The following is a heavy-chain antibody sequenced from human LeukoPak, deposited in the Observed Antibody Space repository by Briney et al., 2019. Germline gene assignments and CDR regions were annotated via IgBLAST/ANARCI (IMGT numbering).Heavy chain of an antibody. CDR2: IIPIFGTA. V-gene: IGHV1-69*13. CDR3: ARREIGYFDWLSY. J-gene: IGHJ4*02. CDR1: GGTFSSYA. D-gene: IGHD3-9*01. Sequence: ASVKVSCKASGGTFSSYAISWVRQAPGQGLEWMGGIIPIFGTANYAQKFQGRVTITADESTSTAYMELSSLRSEDTAVYYCARREIGYFDWLSYWGQGTLVTVSS.